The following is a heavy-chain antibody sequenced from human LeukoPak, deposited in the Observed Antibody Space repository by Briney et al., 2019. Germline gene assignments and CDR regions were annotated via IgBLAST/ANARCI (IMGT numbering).Heavy chain of an antibody. CDR3: ARDGPDNYGSMDV. D-gene: IGHD4-17*01. V-gene: IGHV3-53*01. Sequence: PGGSLRLSCAASGFTVSSNYMSWVRQAPGKGLEWVSVIYSGGSTYYADSAKGRFTISRDNSKNTLYLQMNSLRAEDTAVYYCARDGPDNYGSMDVWGQGTTVTVSS. CDR2: IYSGGST. J-gene: IGHJ6*02. CDR1: GFTVSSNY.